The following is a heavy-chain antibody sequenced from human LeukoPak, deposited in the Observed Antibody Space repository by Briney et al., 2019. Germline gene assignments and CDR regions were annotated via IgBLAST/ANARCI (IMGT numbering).Heavy chain of an antibody. V-gene: IGHV4-34*01. CDR1: GGSFNDYY. CDR3: ARQRKTYYYGSGSYYSG. J-gene: IGHJ6*04. CDR2: IYYSGST. D-gene: IGHD3-10*01. Sequence: SETLSLTCAVYGGSFNDYYWSWIRQPPGKGLEWIGSIYYSGSTYYNPSLKSRVTISVDTSKNQFSLKLSSVTAADTAVYYCARQRKTYYYGSGSYYSGWGKGTTVTISS.